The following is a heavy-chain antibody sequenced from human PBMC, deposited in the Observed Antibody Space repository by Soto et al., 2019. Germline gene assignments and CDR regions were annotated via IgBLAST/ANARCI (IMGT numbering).Heavy chain of an antibody. D-gene: IGHD4-17*01. J-gene: IGHJ4*02. V-gene: IGHV4-30-2*01. CDR1: GGSISSGGYS. CDR3: ARGGAYGHADADY. Sequence: PSETLSLTCAVSGGSISSGGYSWSWIRQPPGKGLEWIGYIYHSGSTYYNPSLKSRVTISVDRSKNQFSLKLSSVTAADTAVYYCARGGAYGHADADYWGQGTLVTVSS. CDR2: IYHSGST.